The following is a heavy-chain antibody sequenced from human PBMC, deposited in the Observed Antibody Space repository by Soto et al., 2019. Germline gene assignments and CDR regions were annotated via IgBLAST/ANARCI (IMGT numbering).Heavy chain of an antibody. CDR3: TTSNLGVDF. D-gene: IGHD1-1*01. V-gene: IGHV3-15*01. Sequence: RLSCAASGLIFSDVWMTWVRQAPGKGLEWVGRIKTKPDDGTIDYAAPVRGRFTISRDDSKNTLYLQTTSLTPDDTGVYYCTTSNLGVDFWGPGTLVTV. CDR2: IKTKPDDGTI. J-gene: IGHJ4*02. CDR1: GLIFSDVW.